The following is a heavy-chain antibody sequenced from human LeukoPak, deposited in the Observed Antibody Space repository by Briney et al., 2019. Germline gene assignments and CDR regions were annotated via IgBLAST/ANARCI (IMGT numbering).Heavy chain of an antibody. CDR2: ISYDGRNK. CDR1: GFTFNNYG. J-gene: IGHJ4*02. V-gene: IGHV3-30*18. D-gene: IGHD2-2*01. Sequence: GGSLRPSCAASGFTFNNYGMHWVRQAPGKGLEWVAVISYDGRNKHYPDSVRGRFTISRDISTDTLWLQMDSLRTEDTAVYYCAKGPLRGTAAAIDYWGQGTLVTVSS. CDR3: AKGPLRGTAAAIDY.